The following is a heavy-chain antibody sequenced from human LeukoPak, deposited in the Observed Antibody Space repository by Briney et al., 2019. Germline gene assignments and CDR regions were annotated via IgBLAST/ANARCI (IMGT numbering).Heavy chain of an antibody. Sequence: GGSLRLSCAASGFTFSSYAMSWVRRAPGKGRGGVSAISGSGGSTYYADSVKGRFTISRDNSKNTLYLQMNSLRAEDTAVYYCAKVSYSSGRLDYWGQGTLVTVSS. CDR3: AKVSYSSGRLDY. CDR2: ISGSGGST. V-gene: IGHV3-23*01. CDR1: GFTFSSYA. J-gene: IGHJ4*02. D-gene: IGHD6-19*01.